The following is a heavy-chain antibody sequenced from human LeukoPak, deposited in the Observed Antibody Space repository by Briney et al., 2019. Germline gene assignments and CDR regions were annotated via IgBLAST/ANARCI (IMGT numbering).Heavy chain of an antibody. CDR1: AGSFSGYY. V-gene: IGHV4-34*01. J-gene: IGHJ4*02. CDR3: ARVITMVRGADY. D-gene: IGHD3-10*01. CDR2: INHSGST. Sequence: SETLSLTCAVYAGSFSGYYWSWIRQPPGKGLEWIGEINHSGSTNYNPSLKSRVTISVDTSKNQFSLKLSSVTAADTAVYYCARVITMVRGADYWGQGTLVTVSS.